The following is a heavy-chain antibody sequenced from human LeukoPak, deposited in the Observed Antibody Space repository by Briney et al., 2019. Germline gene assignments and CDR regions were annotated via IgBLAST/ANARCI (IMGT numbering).Heavy chain of an antibody. CDR1: GFTFSSYG. V-gene: IGHV3-23*01. J-gene: IGHJ3*02. Sequence: LPGGALRLSGAASGFTFSSYGMSWVRQAAGKGVEWVSAISGSGGSTYYADSVKGRFTISRDNSKNTLYLQMNSLRAEDTAVYYCAKDLSGSHYPDAFDIWGQGTMVTVSS. CDR3: AKDLSGSHYPDAFDI. CDR2: ISGSGGST. D-gene: IGHD1-26*01.